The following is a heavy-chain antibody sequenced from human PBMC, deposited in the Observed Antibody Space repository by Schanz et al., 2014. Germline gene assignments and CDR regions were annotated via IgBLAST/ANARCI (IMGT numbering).Heavy chain of an antibody. D-gene: IGHD3-10*01. CDR1: GFAFSSFA. Sequence: EVQLMESGGGLVKPGGSLRLSCVASGFAFSSFAMTWVRQAPGKGLEWVSSISSGGGSTYYADSVKGRFTISRDNSKNTLYLQMKSLRAEDTAVYYCAKGRFGELSAFDIWGQGTMVTVSS. V-gene: IGHV3-23*01. CDR3: AKGRFGELSAFDI. CDR2: ISSGGGST. J-gene: IGHJ3*02.